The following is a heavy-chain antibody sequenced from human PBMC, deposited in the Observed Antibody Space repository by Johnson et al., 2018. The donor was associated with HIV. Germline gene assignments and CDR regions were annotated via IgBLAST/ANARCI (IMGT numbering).Heavy chain of an antibody. D-gene: IGHD6-6*01. Sequence: VQLVESGGGLVQPGGSLRLSCAASGFTFSSYWMSWVRQAPGKGLEWVANIKQDGSEKYYVDSVKGRFTISRDNAKNSLYLQMNSLRAEYTAVFYCARDRGAARDAFDIWGQGTMVTVSS. CDR3: ARDRGAARDAFDI. V-gene: IGHV3-7*05. CDR2: IKQDGSEK. J-gene: IGHJ3*02. CDR1: GFTFSSYW.